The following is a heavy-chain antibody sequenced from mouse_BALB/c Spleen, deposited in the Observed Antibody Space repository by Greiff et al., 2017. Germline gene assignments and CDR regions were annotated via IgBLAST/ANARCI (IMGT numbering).Heavy chain of an antibody. CDR3: ASPYDRYEVFAY. Sequence: EVKVVESGGGLVQPGGSLKLSCAASGFTFSSYTLSWVRQTPEKRLEWVAYISNGGGSTYYPDTVKGRFTISRDNAKNTLYLQMSSLKSEDTAMYYCASPYDRYEVFAYWGQGTLVTVSA. CDR2: ISNGGGST. J-gene: IGHJ3*01. V-gene: IGHV5-12-2*01. D-gene: IGHD2-14*01. CDR1: GFTFSSYT.